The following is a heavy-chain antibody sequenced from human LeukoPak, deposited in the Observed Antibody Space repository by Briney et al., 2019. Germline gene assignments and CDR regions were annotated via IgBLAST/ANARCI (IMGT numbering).Heavy chain of an antibody. CDR1: GYTFTSYA. CDR3: ARDYDRYCSSTSCYGGFDY. D-gene: IGHD2-2*01. V-gene: IGHV1-3*03. CDR2: INAGNGNT. Sequence: GASVKVSCQASGYTFTSYAMHWVRQAPGQRLEWMGWINAGNGNTKYSQEFQGRVTITRDTSASTAYMELSSLRSEDMAVYYCARDYDRYCSSTSCYGGFDYWGQGTLVTVSS. J-gene: IGHJ4*02.